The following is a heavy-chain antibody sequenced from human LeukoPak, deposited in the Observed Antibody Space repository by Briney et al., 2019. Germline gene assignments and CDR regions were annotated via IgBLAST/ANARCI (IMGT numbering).Heavy chain of an antibody. CDR1: GGTFSSYA. J-gene: IGHJ4*02. CDR2: IIPILGIA. Sequence: SVKVSCKASGGTFSSYAISWVRQAPGQGREWMGRIIPILGIANYAQKFQGRVTITADKSTSTAYMELSSLRSEDTAVYYCASQGGSGSNQGYFDYWGRGTLVSVSS. V-gene: IGHV1-69*04. D-gene: IGHD1-26*01. CDR3: ASQGGSGSNQGYFDY.